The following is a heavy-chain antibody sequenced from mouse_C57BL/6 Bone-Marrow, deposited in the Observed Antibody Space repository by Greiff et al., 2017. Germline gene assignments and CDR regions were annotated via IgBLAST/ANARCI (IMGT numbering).Heavy chain of an antibody. CDR1: GYAFSSYW. V-gene: IGHV1-80*01. CDR3: ARCVGQLRPVYYAMDY. D-gene: IGHD3-2*02. J-gene: IGHJ4*01. CDR2: IYPGDGDT. Sequence: VQLQQSGAELVKPGASVKISCKASGYAFSSYWMNWVKQRPGKGLEWIGQIYPGDGDTNYNGKFKGKATLTADKSSSTAYMQLSSLTSEDSAVYFCARCVGQLRPVYYAMDYWGQGTSVTVSS.